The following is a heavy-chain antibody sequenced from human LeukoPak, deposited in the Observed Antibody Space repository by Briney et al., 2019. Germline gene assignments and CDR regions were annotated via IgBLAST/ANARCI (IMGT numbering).Heavy chain of an antibody. CDR2: IDYTGTT. Sequence: SETLSLTCTVSGDSISGTSSYWGWIRQPPGKGLEWIGSIDYTGTTYYDTSLKRRVTISVDTSKNQFSLKLNSVTAADTAVYYCAHSGGSETYRYTHFDYWGQGTLVTVSS. CDR1: GDSISGTSSY. J-gene: IGHJ4*02. CDR3: AHSGGSETYRYTHFDY. D-gene: IGHD3-10*01. V-gene: IGHV4-39*01.